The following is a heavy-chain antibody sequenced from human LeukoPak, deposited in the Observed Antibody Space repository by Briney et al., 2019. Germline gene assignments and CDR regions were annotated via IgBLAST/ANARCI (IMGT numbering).Heavy chain of an antibody. CDR2: IYHSGGT. CDR1: GYSISSGYY. D-gene: IGHD2-2*01. J-gene: IGHJ4*02. CDR3: ARHGGLVVPAAPDY. V-gene: IGHV4-38-2*01. Sequence: SETLSLTCVVSGYSISSGYYWGWIRQPPGKGLEWIGTIYHSGGTYYNPSLKSRVTISVDTSKNQFSLKLGSVTAADTAVYYCARHGGLVVPAAPDYWGQGTLATVSS.